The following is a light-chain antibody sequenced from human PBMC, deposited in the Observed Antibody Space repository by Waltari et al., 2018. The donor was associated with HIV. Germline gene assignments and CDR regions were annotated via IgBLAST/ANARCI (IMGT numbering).Light chain of an antibody. CDR3: SSYTGSRPVV. Sequence: QSALTQPPSVSGSPGPSVTIPCPGTSSYVGRAPGHQQTSGSAPKLMIYEVSNRPSGVPDRFSESKSGNTASLTISGLQAEDEAEYYCSSYTGSRPVVFGGGTKLTVL. J-gene: IGLJ2*01. CDR1: SSYVGR. V-gene: IGLV2-18*02. CDR2: EVS.